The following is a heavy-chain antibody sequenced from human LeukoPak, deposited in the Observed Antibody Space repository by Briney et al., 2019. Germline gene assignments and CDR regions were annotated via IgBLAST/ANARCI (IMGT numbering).Heavy chain of an antibody. Sequence: SETLSLTCTVSGGSISSYYWSWIRQPPGKGLEWIGYIYYSGSTNYNPSLKRRVTISVDTSKNQFSLKLSSVTAADTAVYYCASIVNYDFWSGYRYYFDYWGQGTLVTVSS. CDR1: GGSISSYY. D-gene: IGHD3-3*01. CDR2: IYYSGST. J-gene: IGHJ4*02. V-gene: IGHV4-59*08. CDR3: ASIVNYDFWSGYRYYFDY.